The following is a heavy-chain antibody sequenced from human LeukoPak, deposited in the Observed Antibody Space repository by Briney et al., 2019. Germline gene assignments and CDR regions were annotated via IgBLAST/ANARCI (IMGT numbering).Heavy chain of an antibody. Sequence: SETLSLTCTVSGGSISSISYYWGWIRQPPGEGLEWIGSLYYTGSTYYNPSLRSRVTISVDTSKNQFSLKLSSVTAADTAVYYCARATRGYYDILTGYLSEGHYFDYWGQGTLVTVSS. V-gene: IGHV4-39*07. CDR2: LYYTGST. D-gene: IGHD3-9*01. CDR3: ARATRGYYDILTGYLSEGHYFDY. CDR1: GGSISSISYY. J-gene: IGHJ4*02.